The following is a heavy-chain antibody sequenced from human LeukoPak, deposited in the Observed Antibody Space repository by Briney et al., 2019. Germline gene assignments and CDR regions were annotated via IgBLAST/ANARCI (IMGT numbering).Heavy chain of an antibody. CDR3: ARGYCSGGSCYNLDY. Sequence: GGSLRLSCAASGFSFSSYTMNWARQAPGEGLEWTSYISSGSSTIYYADSVKGRFTISRDNAKNSLYLQMNSLRAEDTAVYYCARGYCSGGSCYNLDYWGQGTLVTVSS. D-gene: IGHD2-15*01. J-gene: IGHJ4*02. CDR1: GFSFSSYT. CDR2: ISSGSSTI. V-gene: IGHV3-48*01.